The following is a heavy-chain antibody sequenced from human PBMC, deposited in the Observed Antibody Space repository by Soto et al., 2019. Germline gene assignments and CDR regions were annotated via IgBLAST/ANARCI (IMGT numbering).Heavy chain of an antibody. D-gene: IGHD3-22*01. V-gene: IGHV5-51*01. Sequence: GESLKISCKGSGYSFTSYWIGWVRQMPGKGLEWMGIIYPGDSDTRYSPSFQGQVTISADKSISTAYLQWSSLKASDTAMYYCAREEYYYDSSGYYQTPGPTGYNCFDPWGQGTLVTVSS. CDR2: IYPGDSDT. CDR3: AREEYYYDSSGYYQTPGPTGYNCFDP. CDR1: GYSFTSYW. J-gene: IGHJ5*02.